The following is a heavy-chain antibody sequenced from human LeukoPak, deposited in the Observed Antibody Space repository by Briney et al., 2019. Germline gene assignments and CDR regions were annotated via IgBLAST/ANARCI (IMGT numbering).Heavy chain of an antibody. J-gene: IGHJ6*04. Sequence: PPGGSLRLSCAASGFTFSHYGMTWVRQAPGKGLEWVSAISSSGSTIYYADSVKGRFTISRDNAKNSLYLQMNSLRAEDTAVYYCAELGITMIGGVWGKGTTVTISS. CDR2: ISSSGSTI. V-gene: IGHV3-48*04. D-gene: IGHD3-10*02. CDR3: AELGITMIGGV. CDR1: GFTFSHYG.